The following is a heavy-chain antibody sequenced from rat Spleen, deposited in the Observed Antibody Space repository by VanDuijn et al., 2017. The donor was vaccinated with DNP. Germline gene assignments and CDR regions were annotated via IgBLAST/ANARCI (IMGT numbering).Heavy chain of an antibody. V-gene: IGHV5-31*01. CDR1: GFPFSDYY. J-gene: IGHJ2*01. D-gene: IGHD1-4*01. CDR3: ARSIPAIRGYYFDY. CDR2: ITRSGCST. Sequence: EVQLVESGGGLMQPGKSLKLSCAASGFPFSDYYMTWIRQVPGKGLEWVASITRSGCSTYYPDSVKGRFTISRDNAKSTLYLQVNSLRSEDTATYYCARSIPAIRGYYFDYWGQGVMVTVSS.